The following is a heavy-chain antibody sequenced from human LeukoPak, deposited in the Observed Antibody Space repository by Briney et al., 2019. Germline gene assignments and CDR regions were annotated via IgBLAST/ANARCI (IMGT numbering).Heavy chain of an antibody. CDR1: GFTFTSSA. Sequence: GTSVKVSCKASGFTFTSSAMQWVRQARGQRLEWIGWIVVGSGNTNYAQKFQERVTITRDMSTSTAYMELSSLRSEDTAVYYCARDLSESSGFSPMDVWGQGTTVTVSS. J-gene: IGHJ6*02. V-gene: IGHV1-58*02. D-gene: IGHD3-22*01. CDR3: ARDLSESSGFSPMDV. CDR2: IVVGSGNT.